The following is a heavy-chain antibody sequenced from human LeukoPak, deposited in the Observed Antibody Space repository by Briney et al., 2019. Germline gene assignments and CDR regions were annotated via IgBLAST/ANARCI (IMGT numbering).Heavy chain of an antibody. J-gene: IGHJ4*02. V-gene: IGHV4-34*01. D-gene: IGHD3-10*01. Sequence: SETLSLTCAVSGGPFSGYFWSWIRQSSGKGLEWIGEIHNSGITNYNPSLNSRVTISEDTSKNQFYLNLSSVTAADTAVYYCARRYYYNLGSFPFDFWGQGTLVTVSS. CDR1: GGPFSGYF. CDR2: IHNSGIT. CDR3: ARRYYYNLGSFPFDF.